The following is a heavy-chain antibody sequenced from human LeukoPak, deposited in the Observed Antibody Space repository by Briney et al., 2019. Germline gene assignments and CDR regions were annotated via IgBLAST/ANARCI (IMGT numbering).Heavy chain of an antibody. CDR1: GFTFSSYG. CDR2: IRYDGSNK. D-gene: IGHD2-15*01. J-gene: IGHJ4*02. Sequence: GGSLRLSSAASGFTFSSYGMHWVRQAPGKGLEWVAFIRYDGSNKFYADSVKGRFTISRDNSKNTLYLQMNSLRAEDTAVYYCARGYYSGGSCYSGYYFDYWGQGTLVTVSS. V-gene: IGHV3-30*02. CDR3: ARGYYSGGSCYSGYYFDY.